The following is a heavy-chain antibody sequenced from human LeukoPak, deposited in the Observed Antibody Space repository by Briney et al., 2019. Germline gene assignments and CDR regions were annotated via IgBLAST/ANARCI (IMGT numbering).Heavy chain of an antibody. D-gene: IGHD3-22*01. CDR2: IYHSGST. V-gene: IGHV4-38-2*02. Sequence: SETLSLTCTVSGYSVSSGYYWGWIRQSPGKGLEWIGSIYHSGSTYYSPSLRSQITISVDTSKNQFSLKLSSVTAADTAVYYCARVGDYYDSSGDAFDIWGQGTMVTVSS. CDR1: GYSVSSGYY. CDR3: ARVGDYYDSSGDAFDI. J-gene: IGHJ3*02.